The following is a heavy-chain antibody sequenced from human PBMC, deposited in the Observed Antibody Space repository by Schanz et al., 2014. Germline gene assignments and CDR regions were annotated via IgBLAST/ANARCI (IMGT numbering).Heavy chain of an antibody. CDR3: ARGYGDSPSDF. CDR1: GGTFNSYT. V-gene: IGHV1-69*02. Sequence: QVQLVQSGAEVKKPGASMKVSCKASGGTFNSYTINWVRQAPGQGLEWMGRIIPILGIANYAQKFKGRVTITADRSTSTANMELSSLRAEDTAEYCCARGYGDSPSDFWGQGTLVTVSS. J-gene: IGHJ4*02. D-gene: IGHD4-17*01. CDR2: IIPILGIA.